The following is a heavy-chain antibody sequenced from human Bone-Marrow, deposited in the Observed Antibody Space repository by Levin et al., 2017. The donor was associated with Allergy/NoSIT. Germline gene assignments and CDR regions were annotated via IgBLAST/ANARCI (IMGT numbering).Heavy chain of an antibody. CDR3: ARGISSTGWLLDL. CDR2: IDATNGKT. CDR1: GYTFTDYA. J-gene: IGHJ5*02. V-gene: IGHV1-3*01. Sequence: GASVKVSCKASGYTFTDYAIHWVRQAPGHRLEWMGWIDATNGKTTLSQKFQGRVTITWDTSASTAFVELSSLGSEDTAVYYCARGISSTGWLLDLWGQGTLVTVSS. D-gene: IGHD6-19*01.